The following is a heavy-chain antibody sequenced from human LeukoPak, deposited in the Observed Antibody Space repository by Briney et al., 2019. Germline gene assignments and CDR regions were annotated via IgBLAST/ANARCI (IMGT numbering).Heavy chain of an antibody. Sequence: PGRSLRLSCAASGFTFSNYGMHWVRQAPGKGLEWVAIISYDENNKDYADSVKGRFTISRDTSKNTLYLQMNSLRAEDTAVYYCAKSWVVRGLFDLYFDSWGQGTLVTVSS. CDR3: AKSWVVRGLFDLYFDS. J-gene: IGHJ4*02. CDR2: ISYDENNK. D-gene: IGHD3-10*01. CDR1: GFTFSNYG. V-gene: IGHV3-30*18.